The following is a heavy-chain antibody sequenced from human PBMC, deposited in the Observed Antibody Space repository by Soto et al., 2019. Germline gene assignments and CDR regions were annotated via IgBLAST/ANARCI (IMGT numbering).Heavy chain of an antibody. CDR3: ARGYCGGVGCYLRRDAIDV. J-gene: IGHJ3*01. V-gene: IGHV3-21*01. D-gene: IGHD2-15*01. CDR1: GFTFSTYH. Sequence: EVQLVESGGGLVMPGGSLRLSCAASGFTFSTYHMNWVRQAPGKGLEWVSSINPSSSHIYYADSVRGRFTISRDNSKNSMDLQMKSLRTEDAAVYYCARGYCGGVGCYLRRDAIDVWGQGTMVTVSS. CDR2: INPSSSHI.